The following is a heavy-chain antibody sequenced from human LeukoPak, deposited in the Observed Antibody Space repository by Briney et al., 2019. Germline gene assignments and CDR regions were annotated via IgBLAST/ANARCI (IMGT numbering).Heavy chain of an antibody. CDR2: IYYSGST. Sequence: SQTLSLTCTVSGGSISSGSYYWSWIRQPAGKGLEWIGYIYYSGSTNYNPSLKSRVTISVDTSKNQFSLKLSSVTAADTAVYYCARGRIAVAGKGAYFDYWGQGTLVTVSS. J-gene: IGHJ4*02. CDR3: ARGRIAVAGKGAYFDY. D-gene: IGHD6-19*01. CDR1: GGSISSGSYY. V-gene: IGHV4-61*10.